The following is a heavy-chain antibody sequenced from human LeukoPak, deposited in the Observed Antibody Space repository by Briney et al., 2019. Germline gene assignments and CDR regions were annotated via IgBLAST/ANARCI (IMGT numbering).Heavy chain of an antibody. D-gene: IGHD1-7*01. Sequence: SETLSLTCTVSGGSISSYYWNWIRQPAGKGLEWIGRIHTSGSTNYNPSLKSRVTMSVDTSKNQFSLKLSSVTAADTAVYYCAREGYNWNYVQAFDIWGQGTMVTVSS. CDR2: IHTSGST. V-gene: IGHV4-4*07. CDR3: AREGYNWNYVQAFDI. CDR1: GGSISSYY. J-gene: IGHJ3*02.